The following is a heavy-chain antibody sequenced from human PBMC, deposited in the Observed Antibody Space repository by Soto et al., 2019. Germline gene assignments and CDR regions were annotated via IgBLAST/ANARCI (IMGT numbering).Heavy chain of an antibody. D-gene: IGHD3-16*01. J-gene: IGHJ4*02. CDR3: ARLLDFWGEPHYFDS. V-gene: IGHV5-51*01. CDR2: IYPGDSET. Sequence: GESLKISCQTAGYTFDSNWIGWVRQMPGKGLEWMGIIYPGDSETRYSPSFQGQVTFSVDRSFRTAYLQWRSLQASDTAMYYCARLLDFWGEPHYFDSWGQGTAVTVSS. CDR1: GYTFDSNW.